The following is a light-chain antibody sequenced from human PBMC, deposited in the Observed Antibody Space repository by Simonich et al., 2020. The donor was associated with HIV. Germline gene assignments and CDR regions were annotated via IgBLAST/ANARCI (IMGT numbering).Light chain of an antibody. CDR2: WAS. J-gene: IGKJ1*01. CDR1: QSVLYSSNNRNY. CDR3: QQYDNWPPWT. Sequence: DIVMTQSPDSLAVSLGERATINCKSSQSVLYSSNNRNYLAWYQQKPGQPPKLLIDWASTRESGVPDRCSGSGSGTDFTLTISSLQAEDVAVYYCQQYDNWPPWTFGQGTKVEIK. V-gene: IGKV4-1*01.